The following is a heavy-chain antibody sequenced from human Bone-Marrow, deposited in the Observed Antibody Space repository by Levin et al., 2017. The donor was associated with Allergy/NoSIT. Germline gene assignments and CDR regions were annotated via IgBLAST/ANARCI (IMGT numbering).Heavy chain of an antibody. CDR1: GYSFFNHW. CDR2: IFPDDSDT. Sequence: GESLKISCKASGYSFFNHWIGWVRQMPGKGLEWVGFIFPDDSDTRYSPSFQGQVTISADTSINTAYLRWSSLKASDTAVYFCVTTVTTLGLDYWGQGTLISVSS. CDR3: VTTVTTLGLDY. V-gene: IGHV5-51*01. J-gene: IGHJ4*02. D-gene: IGHD4-17*01.